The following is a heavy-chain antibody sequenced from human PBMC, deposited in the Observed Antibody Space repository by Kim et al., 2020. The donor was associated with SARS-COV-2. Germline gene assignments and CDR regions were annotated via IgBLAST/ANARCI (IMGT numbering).Heavy chain of an antibody. CDR2: ISSSSTI. CDR3: ARDSHDAFDI. J-gene: IGHJ3*02. CDR1: GFTFSSYS. V-gene: IGHV3-48*02. Sequence: GGSLRLSCAASGFTFSSYSMNWVRQAPGKGLEWVSYISSSSTIYYADSVKGRFTISRDNAKNSLYLQMNSLRDEDTAVYYCARDSHDAFDIWGQGTMVTV.